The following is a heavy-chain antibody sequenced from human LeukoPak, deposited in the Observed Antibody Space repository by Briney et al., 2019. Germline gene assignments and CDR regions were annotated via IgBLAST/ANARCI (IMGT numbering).Heavy chain of an antibody. CDR2: IIPILGIA. J-gene: IGHJ4*02. V-gene: IGHV1-69*04. Sequence: ASAKVSCKASGGTFSSYAISWVRQAPGQGLEWMGRIIPILGIANYAQKFQGRVTITADKSTSTAYMELSSLRSEDTAVYYCATPGGYSYGHGYFDYWGQGTLVTVSS. D-gene: IGHD5-18*01. CDR3: ATPGGYSYGHGYFDY. CDR1: GGTFSSYA.